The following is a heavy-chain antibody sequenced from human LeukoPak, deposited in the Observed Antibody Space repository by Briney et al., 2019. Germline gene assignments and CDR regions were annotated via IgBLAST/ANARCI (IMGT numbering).Heavy chain of an antibody. J-gene: IGHJ4*02. CDR3: ARDISSWYSDY. D-gene: IGHD6-13*01. CDR1: GYTFTGYY. Sequence: ASVKVSCKASGYTFTGYYMHWVRQAPGQGLEWMGRINPNSGGTNYAQKFQGRVTMTRDTSISTAYMELRSLRSDDTAVYYCARDISSWYSDYWGQGTLVTVSS. V-gene: IGHV1-2*06. CDR2: INPNSGGT.